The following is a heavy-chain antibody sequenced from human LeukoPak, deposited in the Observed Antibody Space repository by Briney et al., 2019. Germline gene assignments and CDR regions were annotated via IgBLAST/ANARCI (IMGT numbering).Heavy chain of an antibody. Sequence: GGSLRLSCVASGFTFSNYAMSWVRQAPGKGLEWVSAIPVNGGSTYYADSVKGRFTISRDNSKNMLYLQMNSLQVDDTALYYCAKKRPGEVTAPPDYWGQGTLVTVSS. J-gene: IGHJ4*02. CDR1: GFTFSNYA. CDR2: IPVNGGST. D-gene: IGHD4-11*01. CDR3: AKKRPGEVTAPPDY. V-gene: IGHV3-23*01.